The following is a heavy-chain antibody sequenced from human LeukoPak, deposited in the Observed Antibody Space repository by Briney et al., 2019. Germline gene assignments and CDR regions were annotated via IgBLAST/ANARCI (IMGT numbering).Heavy chain of an antibody. J-gene: IGHJ4*02. Sequence: GGSLRLSCSASGFTFSSYAMHWVRQAPGKGLEYVSSICSIGGGTDYADSVKGRFTISRDDSKNTLYLQMSSLRVEDTAVYYCVKDKEGTWGDCWGQGTLVTVSS. D-gene: IGHD3-16*01. CDR1: GFTFSSYA. V-gene: IGHV3-64D*06. CDR3: VKDKEGTWGDC. CDR2: ICSIGGGT.